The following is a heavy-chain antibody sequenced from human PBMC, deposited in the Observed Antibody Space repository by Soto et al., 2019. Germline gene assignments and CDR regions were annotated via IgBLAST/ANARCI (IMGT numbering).Heavy chain of an antibody. CDR1: GGSISSGGSY. J-gene: IGHJ2*01. V-gene: IGHV4-30-4*01. D-gene: IGHD2-15*01. Sequence: QVQLQESGPGLVKPSQTLSLTCTVSGGSISSGGSYWSWIRQPPGKGLEWIGEINHSGSTNYNPSLKSRVTISVDTSKNQFSLKLSSVTAADTAVYYCARPDIVVVVAASNWYFDLWGRGTLVTVSS. CDR2: INHSGST. CDR3: ARPDIVVVVAASNWYFDL.